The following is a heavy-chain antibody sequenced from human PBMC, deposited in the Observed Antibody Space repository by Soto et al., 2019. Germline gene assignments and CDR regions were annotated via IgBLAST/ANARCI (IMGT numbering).Heavy chain of an antibody. D-gene: IGHD2-15*01. Sequence: EVQLVESGGGLVQPGGSLRLSCVASGFTFSNYWMYWVRQAPGEGLVWVSRINSDGSVSSYADSVKGRLTISRHKVKNTLYMQMDSLRAEDTAVYYCARGDCVGGTCYSLAGSFYYYMDVWGKGTTVTVFS. V-gene: IGHV3-74*01. CDR1: GFTFSNYW. J-gene: IGHJ6*03. CDR2: INSDGSVS. CDR3: ARGDCVGGTCYSLAGSFYYYMDV.